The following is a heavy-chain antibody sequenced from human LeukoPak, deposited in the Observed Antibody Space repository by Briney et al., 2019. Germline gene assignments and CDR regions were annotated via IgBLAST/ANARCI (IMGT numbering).Heavy chain of an antibody. D-gene: IGHD3-22*01. Sequence: KPSETLSLTCTISGGSISSHYYSWIRQPAGKGLEWIGRMSIGGNTNYNPSLKSRVTISVDKSKNQFSLKLSSVTAADTAMYYCARQSSGSYVYFDFWGQGTLVTVSS. J-gene: IGHJ4*02. V-gene: IGHV4-4*07. CDR3: ARQSSGSYVYFDF. CDR2: MSIGGNT. CDR1: GGSISSHY.